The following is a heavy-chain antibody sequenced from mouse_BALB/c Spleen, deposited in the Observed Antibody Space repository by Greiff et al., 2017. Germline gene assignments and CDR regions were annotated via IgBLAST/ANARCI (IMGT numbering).Heavy chain of an antibody. CDR1: GFSLSTSGMG. CDR3: ARRAGVYAMDY. Sequence: VKLVESGPGILQPSQTLSLTCSFSGFSLSTSGMGVSWIRQPSGKGLEWLAHIYWDDDKRYNPSLKSRLTISKDTSSNQVFLKITSVDTADTATYYCARRAGVYAMDYWGQGTSVTVSS. V-gene: IGHV8-12*01. D-gene: IGHD4-1*01. J-gene: IGHJ4*01. CDR2: IYWDDDK.